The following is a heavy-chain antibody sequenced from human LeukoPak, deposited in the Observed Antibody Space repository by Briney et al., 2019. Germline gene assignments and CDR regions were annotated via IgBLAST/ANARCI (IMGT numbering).Heavy chain of an antibody. J-gene: IGHJ6*02. Sequence: SETLSLTCAVSGGSISSGGYSWSWIRQPPGKGLEWIGYIYHSGSTYYNPSLKSRVTISVDRSKNQFSLKLSSVTAADTAVYYCARDNRIAAAGNYYYYGMDVWGQGTTVTVSS. CDR1: GGSISSGGYS. D-gene: IGHD6-13*01. CDR2: IYHSGST. CDR3: ARDNRIAAAGNYYYYGMDV. V-gene: IGHV4-30-2*01.